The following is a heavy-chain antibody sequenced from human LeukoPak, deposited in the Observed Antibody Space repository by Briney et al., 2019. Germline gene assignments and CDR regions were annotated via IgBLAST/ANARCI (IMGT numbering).Heavy chain of an antibody. V-gene: IGHV3-20*04. D-gene: IGHD1-26*01. J-gene: IGHJ5*02. CDR1: GFTFDDYG. CDR3: ARTSDANWFDH. CDR2: INWNGGST. Sequence: GGSLRLPXAASGFTFDDYGMSWVRQGPGKGLEWVSGINWNGGSTCYADSVKGRFTIFRDNAKTSLYLEMDSIRVEDTDLSYCARTSDANWFDHWGQGTLVTVSS.